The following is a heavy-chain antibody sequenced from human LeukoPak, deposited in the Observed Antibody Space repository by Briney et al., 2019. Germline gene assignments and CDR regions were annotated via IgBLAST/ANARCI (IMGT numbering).Heavy chain of an antibody. CDR3: ARAGPSSSWHQFDY. Sequence: PGGSLRLSCAASGFTFADYGMSWVRQAPGKGLEWVSGINWNGGSTGYADSVKGRFTISRDNAKNSLYLQMNSLRAEDTALYYCARAGPSSSWHQFDYWGQGTLVTVSS. J-gene: IGHJ4*02. V-gene: IGHV3-20*04. CDR2: INWNGGST. CDR1: GFTFADYG. D-gene: IGHD6-13*01.